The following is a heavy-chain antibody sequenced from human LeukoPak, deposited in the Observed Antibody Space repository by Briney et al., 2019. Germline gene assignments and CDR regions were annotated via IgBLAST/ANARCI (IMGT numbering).Heavy chain of an antibody. D-gene: IGHD1-1*01. CDR1: GFTFSSYG. J-gene: IGHJ6*02. CDR3: AKDYNWNDVYYYYGMDV. V-gene: IGHV3-30*18. CDR2: ISYDGSNK. Sequence: GGSLRLSCVASGFTFSSYGMHWVRQAPGKGLEWVAVISYDGSNKYYADSVKGRFTISRDNSKNTLYLQMNSLRAEDTAVYYCAKDYNWNDVYYYYGMDVWGQGTTVTVSS.